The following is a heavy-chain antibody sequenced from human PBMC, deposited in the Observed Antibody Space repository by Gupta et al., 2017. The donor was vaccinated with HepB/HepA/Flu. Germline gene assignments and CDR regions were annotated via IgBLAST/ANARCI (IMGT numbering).Heavy chain of an antibody. CDR1: GFTFSSYS. Sequence: EVQLVESGGGLVKPGGSLRLSCAASGFTFSSYSMNWVRQAPGKGLEWVSSTSSSSSYIYYADSVKGRFTISRDNAKNSLYLQMNSLRAEDTAVYYCAREVRIVVVTSHDAFDIWGQGTMVTVAS. CDR3: AREVRIVVVTSHDAFDI. CDR2: TSSSSSYI. V-gene: IGHV3-21*01. D-gene: IGHD2-21*02. J-gene: IGHJ3*02.